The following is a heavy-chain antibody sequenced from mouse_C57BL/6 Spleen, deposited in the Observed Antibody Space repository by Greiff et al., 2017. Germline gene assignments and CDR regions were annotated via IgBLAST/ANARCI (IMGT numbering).Heavy chain of an antibody. V-gene: IGHV1-4*01. J-gene: IGHJ4*01. D-gene: IGHD1-1*01. CDR2: INPSSGYT. CDR3: ARPITTVVAKAMDY. CDR1: GYTFTSYT. Sequence: LVESGAELARPGASVKMSCKASGYTFTSYTMHWVKQRPGQGLEWIGYINPSSGYTKYNQKFKDKATLTADKSSSTAYMQLSSLTSDDSAVYYCARPITTVVAKAMDYWGQGTSVTVSS.